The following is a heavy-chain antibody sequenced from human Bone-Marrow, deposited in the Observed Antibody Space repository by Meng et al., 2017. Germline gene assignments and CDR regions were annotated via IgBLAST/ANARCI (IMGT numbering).Heavy chain of an antibody. V-gene: IGHV4-4*02. J-gene: IGHJ4*02. CDR3: ARARGIAVAEPWDY. CDR2: IYHSGST. D-gene: IGHD6-19*01. CDR1: GGSNSSSNW. Sequence: GQRQAAGRGLMKPSGTLTLSCAVSGGSNSSSNWWSWVRQPPGKGLEWIGEIYHSGSTNYNPSLKSRVTISVDKSKNQFSLKLSSVTAADTAVYYCARARGIAVAEPWDYWGQGTLVTVSS.